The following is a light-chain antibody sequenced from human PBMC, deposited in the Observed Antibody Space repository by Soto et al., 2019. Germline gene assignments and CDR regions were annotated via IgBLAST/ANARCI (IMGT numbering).Light chain of an antibody. J-gene: IGKJ2*01. CDR3: QQYGSSPVT. CDR2: GAS. CDR1: QSVSSSY. Sequence: EIVLTQSPGTLSLSPGERATLSCRASQSVSSSYLAWYQQKPGQAPRLLIYGASSRATGIPDRFSGSGSGTDFILTISRLEPEDFAVYYCQQYGSSPVTFGQGTKLEIK. V-gene: IGKV3-20*01.